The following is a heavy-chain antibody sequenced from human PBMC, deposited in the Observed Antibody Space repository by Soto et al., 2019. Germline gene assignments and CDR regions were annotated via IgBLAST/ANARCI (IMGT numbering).Heavy chain of an antibody. Sequence: SETLSLTCTVSGGSISSSSYYWGWIRQPPGKGLEWIGSIYYSGSTYYNPSLKSRVTISVDTSKNQFSLKLSSVTAADTAVYYCARHKGYSSSWYPSYYYYMDVWGKGTTVTVSS. CDR2: IYYSGST. D-gene: IGHD6-13*01. CDR1: GGSISSSSYY. CDR3: ARHKGYSSSWYPSYYYYMDV. J-gene: IGHJ6*03. V-gene: IGHV4-39*01.